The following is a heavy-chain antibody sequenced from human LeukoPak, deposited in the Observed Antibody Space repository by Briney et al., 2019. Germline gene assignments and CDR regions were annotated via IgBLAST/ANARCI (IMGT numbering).Heavy chain of an antibody. CDR2: ISGSGGST. J-gene: IGHJ4*02. V-gene: IGHV3-23*01. Sequence: GGSLRLSCAASGFTFSSYAMSWVRQAPGKGLEWVSAISGSGGSTYYADSVKGRFTISRGNSKNTLYLQMNSLRAEDTAVYYCAIIAVAGSVVGYWGQGTLVTVSS. CDR3: AIIAVAGSVVGY. CDR1: GFTFSSYA. D-gene: IGHD6-19*01.